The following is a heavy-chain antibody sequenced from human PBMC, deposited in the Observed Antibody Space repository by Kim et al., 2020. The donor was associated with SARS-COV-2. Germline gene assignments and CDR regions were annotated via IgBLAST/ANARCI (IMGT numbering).Heavy chain of an antibody. Sequence: ASVKVSCKASGYTFTGYYMHWVRQAPGQGLEWMGWINPNSGGTNYAQKFQGRVTMTRDTSISTAYMELSRLRSDDTAVYYCAGPNSIRGEDAFDIWGQGTMVTVSS. J-gene: IGHJ3*02. V-gene: IGHV1-2*02. D-gene: IGHD3-10*01. CDR2: INPNSGGT. CDR1: GYTFTGYY. CDR3: AGPNSIRGEDAFDI.